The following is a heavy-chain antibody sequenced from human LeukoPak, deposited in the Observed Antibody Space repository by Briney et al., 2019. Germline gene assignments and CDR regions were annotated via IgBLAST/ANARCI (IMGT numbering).Heavy chain of an antibody. J-gene: IGHJ3*01. CDR2: INDNGDRT. V-gene: IGHV3-64*02. CDR3: AKEGHSSGDCGAFDF. Sequence: GGSLRLSCAASGFTFSNYAMNWVRQAPGKGLEYVSGINDNGDRTHYVDSVKGRFSISRDNSKNTLFLQMDSLRPEDMAVYYCAKEGHSSGDCGAFDFWGQGTKVTVSS. D-gene: IGHD2-21*02. CDR1: GFTFSNYA.